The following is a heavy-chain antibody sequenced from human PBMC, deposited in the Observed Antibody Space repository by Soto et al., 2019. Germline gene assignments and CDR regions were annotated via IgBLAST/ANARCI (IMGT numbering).Heavy chain of an antibody. CDR1: GGSISSYY. D-gene: IGHD1-7*01. J-gene: IGHJ5*02. V-gene: IGHV4-59*01. CDR2: IYYSGST. Sequence: KTSETLSLTCTVSGGSISSYYWSWIRQPPGKGLEWIGYIYYSGSTNYNPSLKSRVTISVDTSKNQFSLKLSSVTAADTAVYYCARGLTGTTLLPYSWFDPWGQGTLVTVSS. CDR3: ARGLTGTTLLPYSWFDP.